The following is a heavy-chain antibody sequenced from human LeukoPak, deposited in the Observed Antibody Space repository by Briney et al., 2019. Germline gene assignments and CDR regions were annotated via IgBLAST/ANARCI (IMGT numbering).Heavy chain of an antibody. V-gene: IGHV4-30-4*08. CDR1: GGSISSGDYY. CDR3: AREGYYYDSSGYYFDY. Sequence: SETPSLTCTVSGGSISSGDYYWSWIRQPPGKGLEWIGYIYYSGSTYYNPSLKSRVTISVDTSKNQFSLKLSSVTAADTAVYYCAREGYYYDSSGYYFDYWGQGTLVTVSP. CDR2: IYYSGST. D-gene: IGHD3-22*01. J-gene: IGHJ4*02.